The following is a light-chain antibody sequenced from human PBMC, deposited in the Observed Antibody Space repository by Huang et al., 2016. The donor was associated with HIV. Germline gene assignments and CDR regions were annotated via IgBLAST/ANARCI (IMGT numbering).Light chain of an antibody. Sequence: DIQMTQSPSSLSASVGDRVTITCRASQSISSYLNWYQQQPGKAPNLLIYTASSLQGGVPSRFSGSGSGTVFTLTINSLQPEDCATYYCQQTYNKPWTFGQGTKVEIK. J-gene: IGKJ1*01. CDR3: QQTYNKPWT. V-gene: IGKV1-39*01. CDR1: QSISSY. CDR2: TAS.